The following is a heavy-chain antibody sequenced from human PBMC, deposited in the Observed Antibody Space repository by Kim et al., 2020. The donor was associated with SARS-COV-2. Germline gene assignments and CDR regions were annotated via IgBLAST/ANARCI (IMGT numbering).Heavy chain of an antibody. J-gene: IGHJ5*02. D-gene: IGHD1-1*01. CDR1: GGTFSSYA. CDR2: IIPILGIA. CDR3: ASRLTRLTNWFDP. Sequence: SVKVSCKASGGTFSSYAISWVRQAPGQGLEWMGRIIPILGIANYAQKFQGRVTITADKSTSTAYMELSSLRSEDTAVYYCASRLTRLTNWFDPWGQGTLVTVSS. V-gene: IGHV1-69*04.